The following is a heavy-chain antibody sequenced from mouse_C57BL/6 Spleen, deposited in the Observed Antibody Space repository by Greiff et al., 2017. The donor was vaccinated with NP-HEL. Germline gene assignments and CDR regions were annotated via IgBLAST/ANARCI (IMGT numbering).Heavy chain of an antibody. CDR2: ISSGSSTI. CDR3: ARKGYYDYSYFDY. J-gene: IGHJ2*01. CDR1: GFTFSDYG. D-gene: IGHD2-4*01. V-gene: IGHV5-17*01. Sequence: EVQLVESGGGLVKPGGSLKLSCAASGFTFSDYGMHWVRQAPEKGLEWVAYISSGSSTIYYADTVKGRFTISRDNAKNTLFLQMTSLRSEETAMYYCARKGYYDYSYFDYWGQGTTLTVSS.